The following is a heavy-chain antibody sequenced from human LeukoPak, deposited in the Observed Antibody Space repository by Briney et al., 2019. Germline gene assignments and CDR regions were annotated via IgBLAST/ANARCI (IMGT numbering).Heavy chain of an antibody. CDR2: ISGSGGST. CDR3: ASRTPTPITMVRGDLDY. V-gene: IGHV3-23*01. CDR1: GFTFSSYA. Sequence: PGGSLRLSCAASGFTFSSYAMSWVRQAPGKGLEWVSAISGSGGSTYYADSVKGRFTISRDNSKNTLYLQMNSLRAEDTAVYYCASRTPTPITMVRGDLDYWGQGTLVTVSS. D-gene: IGHD3-10*01. J-gene: IGHJ4*02.